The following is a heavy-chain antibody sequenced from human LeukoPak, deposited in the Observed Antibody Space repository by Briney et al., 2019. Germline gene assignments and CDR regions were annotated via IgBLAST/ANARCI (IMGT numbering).Heavy chain of an antibody. Sequence: PSETLSLTCTVSGGSISSSSYYWGWIRQPPGKGLEWIGSIYYSGSTYYNPSLKSRVTISVDTSKNQFSLKLSSVTAADTAVYYCAKLSSSWFYYYYGMDVWGQGTTVTVSS. CDR1: GGSISSSSYY. CDR3: AKLSSSWFYYYYGMDV. D-gene: IGHD6-13*01. J-gene: IGHJ6*02. V-gene: IGHV4-39*07. CDR2: IYYSGST.